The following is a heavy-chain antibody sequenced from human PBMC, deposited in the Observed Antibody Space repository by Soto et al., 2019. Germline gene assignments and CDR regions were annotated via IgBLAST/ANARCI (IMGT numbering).Heavy chain of an antibody. CDR1: GGPFSAYY. V-gene: IGHV4-34*01. CDR2: INHSGSS. D-gene: IGHD3-10*01. J-gene: IGHJ3*02. CDR3: AGREITVRGAPLFRRRSSNDAFDM. Sequence: SETLSLTCAVYGGPFSAYYWSWIRQPPGKGLEWIGQINHSGSSNYNPSLKSRVTMSVDTSKNQFSLKLRSVTAADTAVYYCAGREITVRGAPLFRRRSSNDAFDMWGQGTMVTVSS.